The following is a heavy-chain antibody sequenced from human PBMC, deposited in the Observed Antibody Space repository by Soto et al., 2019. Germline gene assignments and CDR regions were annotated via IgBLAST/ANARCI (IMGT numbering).Heavy chain of an antibody. CDR1: GFAFNNFA. CDR2: ISGSGESS. CDR3: AKDTSSHPAAKSPRHFDY. Sequence: GGSLRLSCEASGFAFNNFAMTWVRQAPGKGLEWVSHISGSGESSFYADSVTGRFTLSRDTSKKTLFLQMNSLRADDTAVYYCAKDTSSHPAAKSPRHFDYWGRGTLVTVSS. V-gene: IGHV3-23*01. J-gene: IGHJ4*02. D-gene: IGHD2-15*01.